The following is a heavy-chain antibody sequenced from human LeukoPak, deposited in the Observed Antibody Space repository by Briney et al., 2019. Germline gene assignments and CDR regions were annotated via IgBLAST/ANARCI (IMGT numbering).Heavy chain of an antibody. J-gene: IGHJ4*02. V-gene: IGHV3-23*01. D-gene: IGHD3-22*01. Sequence: PGGSLRLSCAASGFTFSSYAMSWVRQAPGKGLEWVSTINSGGSTYYAGSVKGRFTISRDNSKNTLHLQMSRLRAEDTAVYYCTKLRGSSDYYGTFDYWGQGTLVTVSS. CDR2: INSGGST. CDR3: TKLRGSSDYYGTFDY. CDR1: GFTFSSYA.